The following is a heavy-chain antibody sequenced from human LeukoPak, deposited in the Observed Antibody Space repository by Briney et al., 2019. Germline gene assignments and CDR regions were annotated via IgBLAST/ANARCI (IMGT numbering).Heavy chain of an antibody. CDR3: ASHTLGYCSGGSCSDLDY. CDR2: IYSGGST. D-gene: IGHD2-15*01. J-gene: IGHJ4*02. Sequence: PGGSLSLSCAASGFTVSSNYMSWVRQAPGKGLEWVSVIYSGGSTYYADSVKGRFTISRHNSKNTLYLQMNSLRAEDTAVYYCASHTLGYCSGGSCSDLDYWGQGTLVTVSS. V-gene: IGHV3-53*04. CDR1: GFTVSSNY.